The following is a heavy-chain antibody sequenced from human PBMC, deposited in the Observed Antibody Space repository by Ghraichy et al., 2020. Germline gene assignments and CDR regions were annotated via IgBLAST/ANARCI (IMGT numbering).Heavy chain of an antibody. CDR2: INHSGST. CDR1: GGSFSGYY. CDR3: ARGREDSSGWFWNYYYYMDV. V-gene: IGHV4-34*01. Sequence: SQTLSLTCAVYGGSFSGYYWSWIRQPPGKGLEWIGEINHSGSTNYNPSLKSRVTISVDTSKNQFSLKLSSVTAADTAVYYCARGREDSSGWFWNYYYYMDVWGKGTTVTVSS. J-gene: IGHJ6*03. D-gene: IGHD6-19*01.